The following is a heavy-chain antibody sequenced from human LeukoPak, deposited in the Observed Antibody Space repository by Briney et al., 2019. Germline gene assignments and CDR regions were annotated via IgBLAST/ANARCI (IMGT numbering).Heavy chain of an antibody. CDR3: ARGPPRGKYYYMDV. D-gene: IGHD1-1*01. CDR1: GFTFSSFD. CDR2: IGTASDT. V-gene: IGHV3-13*01. J-gene: IGHJ6*03. Sequence: GGSLRLSCAASGFTFSSFDMHWVRQPTGQGLEWVSTIGTASDTYYPGSVEGRFTLSRDNAKNSLYFQMNGLTAGDTAVYYCARGPPRGKYYYMDVWGKGTTVTVSS.